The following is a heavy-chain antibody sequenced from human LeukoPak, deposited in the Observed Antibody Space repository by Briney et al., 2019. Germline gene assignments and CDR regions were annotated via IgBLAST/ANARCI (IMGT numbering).Heavy chain of an antibody. Sequence: GGFLRLSCAASGFTFSLYTMNWVRQAPGKGPEWVSTISSGSSYIYYADSVRGRFTISRDNAKNSLYLQMNSLRAEDTAVYYCARDKGAGGGYLLDAFDVWGQGTMVTVSS. CDR2: ISSGSSYI. J-gene: IGHJ3*01. CDR1: GFTFSLYT. D-gene: IGHD3-10*01. CDR3: ARDKGAGGGYLLDAFDV. V-gene: IGHV3-21*06.